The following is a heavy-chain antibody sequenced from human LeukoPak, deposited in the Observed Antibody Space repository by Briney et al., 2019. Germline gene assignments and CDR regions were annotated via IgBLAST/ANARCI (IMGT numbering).Heavy chain of an antibody. V-gene: IGHV3-30*03. CDR1: GFIFNNYG. CDR3: ARVPNWNSVNWFDP. D-gene: IGHD1-7*01. Sequence: GGSLRLSCAASGFIFNNYGMHWVRQAPGKRLEWVAVISYDGSYKYYGDSLKGRFTISRDNSKNSLYLQMNSLRAEDTAVYYCARVPNWNSVNWFDPWGQGTLVTVSS. CDR2: ISYDGSYK. J-gene: IGHJ5*02.